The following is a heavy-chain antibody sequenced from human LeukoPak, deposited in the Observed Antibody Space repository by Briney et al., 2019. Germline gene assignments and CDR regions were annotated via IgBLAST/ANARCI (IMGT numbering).Heavy chain of an antibody. CDR1: GGSISSGDYY. D-gene: IGHD7-27*01. J-gene: IGHJ3*02. CDR2: INHSGST. CDR3: ARLWGGRDAFDI. Sequence: KPSETLSLTCTVSGGSISSGDYYWSWIRQPPGKGLEWIGEINHSGSTNYNPSLKSRVTISVDTSKNQFSLKLSSVTAADTAVYYCARLWGGRDAFDIWGQGTMVTVSS. V-gene: IGHV4-39*07.